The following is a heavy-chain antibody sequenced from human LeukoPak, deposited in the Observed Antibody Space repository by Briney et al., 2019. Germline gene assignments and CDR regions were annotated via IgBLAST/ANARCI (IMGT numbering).Heavy chain of an antibody. V-gene: IGHV1-8*01. J-gene: IGHJ3*02. CDR2: MNPNSGNT. CDR3: ARDFPPKYSYARGYAFDI. Sequence: GASVKVSCKASGYTSTSYDINWVRQATGQGLEWMGWMNPNSGNTGYAQKFQGRVTMTRNTSISTAYMELSSLRSEDTAVYYCARDFPPKYSYARGYAFDIWGQGTMVTVSS. D-gene: IGHD5-18*01. CDR1: GYTSTSYD.